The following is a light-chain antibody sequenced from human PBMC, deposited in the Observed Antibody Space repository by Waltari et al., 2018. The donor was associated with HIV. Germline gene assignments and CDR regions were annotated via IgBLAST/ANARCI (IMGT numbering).Light chain of an antibody. V-gene: IGLV1-47*01. J-gene: IGLJ2*01. CDR2: MND. Sequence: QSVVTQPPSASVPPGQRVTISCSGSRSNIVPYSVTWYQHFPGTAPKLLIYMNDQRPSGVPGRFSGSQSGTSASLAISGLQYDDEADYYCAVWDDSLGGAVFGGGTKLTVL. CDR3: AVWDDSLGGAV. CDR1: RSNIVPYS.